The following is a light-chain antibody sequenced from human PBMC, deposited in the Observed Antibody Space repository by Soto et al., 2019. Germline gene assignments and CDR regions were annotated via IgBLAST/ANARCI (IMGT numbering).Light chain of an antibody. CDR2: SAS. J-gene: IGKJ2*01. Sequence: DIQMTQSPSSLSASVGDRVTITCRASQSISTSLNWHQQKPGKAPDLLVFSASHLQSGVPSRFSASGSGTYFTLTISSLQPEDFATYYCQQSFSSPYSFGQGTKLEIK. CDR1: QSISTS. CDR3: QQSFSSPYS. V-gene: IGKV1-39*01.